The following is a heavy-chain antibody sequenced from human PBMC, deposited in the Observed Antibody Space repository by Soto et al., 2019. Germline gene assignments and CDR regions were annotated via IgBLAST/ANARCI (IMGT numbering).Heavy chain of an antibody. CDR2: INPDSGAT. J-gene: IGHJ4*02. CDR3: ARGDYGTGGYPFPYFDY. D-gene: IGHD2-8*02. Sequence: HEHLVQSGAEVKRPGASLKVSCKSSGYSFTGYYIHWVRQAPGQGLEWMGWINPDSGATNYAQNFQGRVTLTSDTSISTASMARTSLTSDDTSVYYCARGDYGTGGYPFPYFDYWGQGTLVIVSS. CDR1: GYSFTGYY. V-gene: IGHV1-2*02.